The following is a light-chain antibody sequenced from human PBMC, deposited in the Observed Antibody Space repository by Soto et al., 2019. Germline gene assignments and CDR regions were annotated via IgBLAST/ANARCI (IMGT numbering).Light chain of an antibody. J-gene: IGKJ2*01. CDR2: GAS. Sequence: DIHMTQSPSSLSASVGDTVTITCRASQNIDMYLNWYQQKPGKAPRVLISGASNLQSGVPSRFSGSGSGTVFTLTINSLQPEDFATYYCQQIHSTSSYTFGQGTRVDIK. CDR1: QNIDMY. V-gene: IGKV1-39*01. CDR3: QQIHSTSSYT.